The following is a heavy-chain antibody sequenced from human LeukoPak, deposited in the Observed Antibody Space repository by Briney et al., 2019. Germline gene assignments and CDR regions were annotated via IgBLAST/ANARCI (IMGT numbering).Heavy chain of an antibody. CDR1: GGTFSSYA. J-gene: IGHJ6*02. CDR2: IIPIFGTA. D-gene: IGHD4-11*01. V-gene: IGHV1-69*13. CDR3: ARDYSNYVYYYYGMDV. Sequence: GASVKVSCKASGGTFSSYAISWVRQAPGQGLEWMGGIIPIFGTANYAQKFQGRVTITADESTSTAYMELSSLRSDDTAVCYCARDYSNYVYYYYGMDVWGQGTTVTVSS.